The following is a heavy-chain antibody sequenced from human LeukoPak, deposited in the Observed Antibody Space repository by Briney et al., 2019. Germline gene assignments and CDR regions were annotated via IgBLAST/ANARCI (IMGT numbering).Heavy chain of an antibody. V-gene: IGHV3-53*01. D-gene: IGHD3-22*01. J-gene: IGHJ6*03. CDR3: ARAPHKYYYDSSGYNYYYYYYMDV. CDR2: IYSGGST. CDR1: GFTVSSNY. Sequence: GGSLRLSCAASGFTVSSNYMSWVRQAPGKGLEWVSVIYSGGSTYYADSVKGRFTISRDNSKNTLYLQTNSLRAEDTAVYYCARAPHKYYYDSSGYNYYYYYYMDVWGKGTTVTVSS.